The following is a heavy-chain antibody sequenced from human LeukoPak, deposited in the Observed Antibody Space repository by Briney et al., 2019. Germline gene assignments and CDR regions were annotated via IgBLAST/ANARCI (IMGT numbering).Heavy chain of an antibody. V-gene: IGHV3-21*01. CDR3: ASWPKEDYDSSGLVI. D-gene: IGHD3-22*01. J-gene: IGHJ3*02. CDR2: ISSSSSYI. CDR1: GFTFSSYE. Sequence: PGGSLRLSCAASGFTFSSYEMNWVRQAPGKGLEWVSSISSSSSYIYYADSVKGRFTISRDNAKNSLYLQMNSLRAEDTAVYYCASWPKEDYDSSGLVIWGQGTMVTVSS.